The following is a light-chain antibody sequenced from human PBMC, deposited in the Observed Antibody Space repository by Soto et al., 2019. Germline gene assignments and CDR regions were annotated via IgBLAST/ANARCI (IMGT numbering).Light chain of an antibody. CDR1: QSISSW. CDR3: QQYNIYSWT. CDR2: DAS. V-gene: IGKV1-5*01. Sequence: DIQINQSPSTLSASVGDRVTITCRASQSISSWLAWYQQKPGKAPKLLIYDASSLESGVPSRFSGSGSGTEFTLTISSLQPDDFATYYCQQYNIYSWTFGQGTKV. J-gene: IGKJ1*01.